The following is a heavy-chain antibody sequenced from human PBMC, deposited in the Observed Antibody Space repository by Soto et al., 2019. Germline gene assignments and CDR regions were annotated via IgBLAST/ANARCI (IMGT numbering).Heavy chain of an antibody. Sequence: EVHLLESGGGLVQPGGSLRLSCAASGFTFSTYAMSWVRQAPGKGLEWVSSVSGSGGSTYYADSVKGRFITSRDNSKNTLFLQMNSLRAEDTAAYYCAKGGLLTGVAYFDYWGQGTLVTVSS. CDR3: AKGGLLTGVAYFDY. CDR2: VSGSGGST. V-gene: IGHV3-23*01. J-gene: IGHJ4*02. CDR1: GFTFSTYA. D-gene: IGHD7-27*01.